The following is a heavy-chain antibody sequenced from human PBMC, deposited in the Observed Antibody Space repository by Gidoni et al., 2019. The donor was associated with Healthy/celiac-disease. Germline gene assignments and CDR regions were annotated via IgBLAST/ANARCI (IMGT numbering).Heavy chain of an antibody. D-gene: IGHD3-10*01. J-gene: IGHJ3*02. CDR3: ARDSFDPLRGVGEGAFDI. CDR1: GGTFSSYA. CDR2: IIPICGTA. V-gene: IGHV1-69*01. Sequence: QVQLVQSGAEVKKPGSSVKVSCKASGGTFSSYAILWVRQATGQGLEWMGGIIPICGTANYAKKFQGRVTITANESTSTAYMELSSLRSEETAVYYCARDSFDPLRGVGEGAFDIWGQGTMVTVSS.